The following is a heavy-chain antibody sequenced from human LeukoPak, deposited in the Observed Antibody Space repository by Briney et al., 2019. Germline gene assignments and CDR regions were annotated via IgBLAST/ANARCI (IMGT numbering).Heavy chain of an antibody. J-gene: IGHJ4*02. Sequence: PGGSLRLSCAASGFTVSSNYMNWVRQAPGKGLEWVSLIYSGGSTYYADSVKGRFTISRDTSKNTLHLQMNSLRAEDTAVYYCARVRYYGSDYYFDYWGQGTLVTVSS. V-gene: IGHV3-66*01. CDR3: ARVRYYGSDYYFDY. CDR1: GFTVSSNY. CDR2: IYSGGST. D-gene: IGHD3-10*01.